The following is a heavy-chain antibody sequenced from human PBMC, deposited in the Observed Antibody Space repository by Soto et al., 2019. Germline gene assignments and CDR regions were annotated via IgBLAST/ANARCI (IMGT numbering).Heavy chain of an antibody. J-gene: IGHJ4*02. CDR2: IWYDGSSK. D-gene: IGHD2-2*01. V-gene: IGHV3-33*06. CDR3: AKGDTSDPLHF. Sequence: GGSLSFSCAASGFTVCSNYMHWVRQAPGKGPEWVAVIWYDGSSKYYADSVKGRFTISRDNSKNTLYLQMNSLTVEDTAVYYCAKGDTSDPLHFWGQGTLVTVSS. CDR1: GFTVCSNY.